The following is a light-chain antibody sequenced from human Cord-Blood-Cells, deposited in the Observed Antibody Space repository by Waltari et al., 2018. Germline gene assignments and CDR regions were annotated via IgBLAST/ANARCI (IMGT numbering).Light chain of an antibody. CDR2: QDS. Sequence: SYELTQPPSVSVSPGQTVSITCSGDKLGDKYACWYQQKPGQYPVLVIYQDSKRPSGIPERFSGYNSGNTATLTISGTQAMDEADYYCQAWDSSTVVFGGGTKLTVL. V-gene: IGLV3-1*01. J-gene: IGLJ2*01. CDR1: KLGDKY. CDR3: QAWDSSTVV.